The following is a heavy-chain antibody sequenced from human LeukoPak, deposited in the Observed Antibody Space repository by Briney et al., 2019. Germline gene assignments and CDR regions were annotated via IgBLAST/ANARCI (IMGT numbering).Heavy chain of an antibody. CDR1: GFTFSSYA. J-gene: IGHJ5*02. CDR3: ARSTNPARIAAQPEHWFDP. CDR2: ISGSGGST. V-gene: IGHV3-23*01. D-gene: IGHD6-13*01. Sequence: PGGSLRLSCAASGFTFSSYAMSWVRQAPGKGLEWVSAISGSGGSTYYADSVKGRFTISRDNSKNTLYLQMNSLRAEDTAVYYCARSTNPARIAAQPEHWFDPWGQGTLVTVSS.